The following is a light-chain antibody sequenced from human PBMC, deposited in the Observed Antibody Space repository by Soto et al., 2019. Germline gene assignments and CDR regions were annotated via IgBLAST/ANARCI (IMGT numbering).Light chain of an antibody. J-gene: IGLJ3*02. CDR1: SSDVGTYKF. Sequence: QSALTQPASVSGSPGQSITISCTGTSSDVGTYKFVSWYQQHPGKVPTLMIHEGTKRPLGVSNRFSGSKSGNTASLTVSGLQAEDEADYYCSSYAGSNNWVFGGGTKLTVL. CDR2: EGT. V-gene: IGLV2-14*02. CDR3: SSYAGSNNWV.